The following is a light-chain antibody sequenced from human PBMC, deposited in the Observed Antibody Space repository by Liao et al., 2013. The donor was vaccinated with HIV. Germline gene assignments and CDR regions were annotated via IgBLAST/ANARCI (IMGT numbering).Light chain of an antibody. CDR1: ILAKKY. CDR3: QVWHSSRDHWV. CDR2: YDS. Sequence: SYELTQPSSVSVSPGQTARITCSGDILAKKYTRWYQQKPGQAPVLVIYYDSDRPSGNPERLCGSNPGTTTTLTINRIEAGDEADYHCQVWHSSRDHWVFGGGIKLTVL. V-gene: IGLV3-27*01. J-gene: IGLJ3*02.